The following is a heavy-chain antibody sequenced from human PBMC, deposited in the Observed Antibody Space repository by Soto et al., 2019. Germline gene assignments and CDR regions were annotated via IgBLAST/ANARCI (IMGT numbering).Heavy chain of an antibody. CDR1: GGSISSYY. CDR2: IYYSGST. CDR3: ARDTGISLLYGMDV. D-gene: IGHD1-1*01. V-gene: IGHV4-59*01. J-gene: IGHJ6*02. Sequence: SETRSLTCTVSGGSISSYYWSWIRQPPGKGLEWIGYIYYSGSTNYNPSLKSRVTISVDTSKKQFSLKLSSVTAADTAVYYCARDTGISLLYGMDVWGQGTTVSVSS.